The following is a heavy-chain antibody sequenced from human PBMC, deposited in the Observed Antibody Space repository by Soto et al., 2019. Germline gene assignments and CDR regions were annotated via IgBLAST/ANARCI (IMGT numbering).Heavy chain of an antibody. CDR1: GGSFSGYY. CDR3: ARGLPDCSSTSCYPRGINYYYYMDV. Sequence: QVQLQQWGAGLLKPSETLSLTCAVYGGSFSGYYWSWIRQPPGKGLEWIGEINHSGSTNYNPSLKSRVPISVDTSKNQFSLKLSSVTAADTAVYYCARGLPDCSSTSCYPRGINYYYYMDVWGKGTTVTVSS. J-gene: IGHJ6*03. V-gene: IGHV4-34*01. D-gene: IGHD2-2*01. CDR2: INHSGST.